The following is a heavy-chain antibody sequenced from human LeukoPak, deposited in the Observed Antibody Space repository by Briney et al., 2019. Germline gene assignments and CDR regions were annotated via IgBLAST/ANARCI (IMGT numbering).Heavy chain of an antibody. J-gene: IGHJ4*02. D-gene: IGHD4-17*01. Sequence: GGSLRLSCVASGFSFTNAWMNWVRQAPGKGLEWVGRSKSKTDGGTTEYAAPVKGRFTISRDDSKNTLYLQMNSLKNEDTAVYYCTTRHYGDFDYWGQGTLVTVSS. V-gene: IGHV3-15*01. CDR3: TTRHYGDFDY. CDR2: SKSKTDGGTT. CDR1: GFSFTNAW.